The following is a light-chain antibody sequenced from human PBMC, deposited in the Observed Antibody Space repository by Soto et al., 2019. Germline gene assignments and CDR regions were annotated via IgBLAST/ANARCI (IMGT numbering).Light chain of an antibody. V-gene: IGLV1-40*01. Sequence: LTQPPSVSGAPGQRVTISCTGSSSNIGAGYDVHWYQQLPGTAPKLLIYGNSNRPSGVPDRFSGSKSGTSASLAITGLQAEDEADYYCQSYDSSFYVFGTGTKLTVL. J-gene: IGLJ1*01. CDR2: GNS. CDR1: SSNIGAGYD. CDR3: QSYDSSFYV.